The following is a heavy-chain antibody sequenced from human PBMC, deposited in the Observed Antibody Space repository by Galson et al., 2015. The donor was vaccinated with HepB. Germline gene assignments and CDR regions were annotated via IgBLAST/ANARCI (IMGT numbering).Heavy chain of an antibody. CDR3: AGELGGWPDY. J-gene: IGHJ4*02. CDR2: ISSSSSYI. D-gene: IGHD6-19*01. CDR1: GFTFSSYS. Sequence: SLRLSCAASGFTFSSYSMNWVRQAPGKGLEWVSSISSSSSYIYYADSVKGRFTISRDNAKNSLYLQMNSLRAEDTAVYYCAGELGGWPDYWGQGTLVTVSS. V-gene: IGHV3-21*01.